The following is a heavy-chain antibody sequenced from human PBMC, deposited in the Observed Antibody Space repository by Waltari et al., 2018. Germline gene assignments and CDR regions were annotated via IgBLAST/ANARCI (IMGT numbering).Heavy chain of an antibody. CDR3: ARFDYYDSSGRAFDI. CDR2: INHSGST. D-gene: IGHD3-22*01. V-gene: IGHV4-34*01. J-gene: IGHJ3*02. CDR1: GGSFSGYS. Sequence: QVQLQQWGAGLLKPSETLSLTCAVYGGSFSGYSWSWIRQPPGKGLEWIGEINHSGSTNYNPSLKSRVTISVDTSKNQFSLKLSSVTAADTAVYYCARFDYYDSSGRAFDIWGQRTMVTVSS.